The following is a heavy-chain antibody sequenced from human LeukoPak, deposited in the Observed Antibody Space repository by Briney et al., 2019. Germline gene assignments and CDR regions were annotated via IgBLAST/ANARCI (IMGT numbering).Heavy chain of an antibody. J-gene: IGHJ4*02. CDR3: ARHFYGSGTYYHFDY. D-gene: IGHD3-10*01. CDR2: INTDNGNT. V-gene: IGHV1-18*01. Sequence: ASVKVSCKASGYTFTSYVIGWVRQAPGQGLEWMGWINTDNGNTNYAQNLQGRVTMTTDTSTSTAYMELRSLRSDDTAVYYCARHFYGSGTYYHFDYWGQGTLVTVSS. CDR1: GYTFTSYV.